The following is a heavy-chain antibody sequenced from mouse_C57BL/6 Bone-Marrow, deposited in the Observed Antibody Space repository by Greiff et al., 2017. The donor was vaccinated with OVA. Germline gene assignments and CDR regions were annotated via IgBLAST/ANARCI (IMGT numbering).Heavy chain of an antibody. D-gene: IGHD2-1*01. CDR3: ASGNYGYWYFDV. V-gene: IGHV1-63*01. J-gene: IGHJ1*03. CDR1: GYTFTNYW. Sequence: VKVVESGAELVRPGTSVKMSCKASGYTFTNYWLGWAKQRPGHGLEWIGDIYPGGGYTNYNEKFKGKATLTADKSSSTAYMQFSSLTSEDSAIYYCASGNYGYWYFDVWGTGTTVTVSS. CDR2: IYPGGGYT.